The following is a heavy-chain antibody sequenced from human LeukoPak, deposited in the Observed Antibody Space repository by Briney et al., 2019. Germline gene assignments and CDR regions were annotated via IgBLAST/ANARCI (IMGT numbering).Heavy chain of an antibody. D-gene: IGHD3-9*01. CDR3: ARETTYYDILTGYYYYYGMDV. J-gene: IGHJ6*02. CDR1: GFTFSSYA. Sequence: GGSLRLSCAASGFTFSSYAMHWVRQAPGKGLEWVAVISYDGSNKYYADSVKGRFTISRDNSKSTLYLQMNSLRAEDTAVYYSARETTYYDILTGYYYYYGMDVWGQGTTVTVSS. CDR2: ISYDGSNK. V-gene: IGHV3-30-3*01.